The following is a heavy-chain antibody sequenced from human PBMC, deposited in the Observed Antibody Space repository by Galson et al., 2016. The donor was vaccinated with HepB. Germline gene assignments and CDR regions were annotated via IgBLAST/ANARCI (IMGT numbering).Heavy chain of an antibody. V-gene: IGHV4-59*01. J-gene: IGHJ6*03. CDR2: ISYSGST. Sequence: ETLSLTCTVSGGSISSYYWSWIRQPPGKGLEWIGYISYSGSTNYNPSLKSRVTISVDTSKNQFSLKLSSVTAADTAVYYCARGSSYYPYYYYYFIDVCGKGTTVTGSS. D-gene: IGHD1-26*01. CDR3: ARGSSYYPYYYYYFIDV. CDR1: GGSISSYY.